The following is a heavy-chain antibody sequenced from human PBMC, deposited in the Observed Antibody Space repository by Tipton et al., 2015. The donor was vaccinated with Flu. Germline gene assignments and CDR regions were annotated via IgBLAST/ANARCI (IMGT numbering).Heavy chain of an antibody. CDR1: GGSISSYY. CDR2: ISYSGST. J-gene: IGHJ4*02. Sequence: TLSLTCSVSGGSISSYYWGWIRQSPGKGLEWIGYISYSGSTNYNPSLKSRVTISVDTSKNQFSLKLSSVTAADTAVYYCARLSSNWYHQLDNWGQGTLVTVSS. V-gene: IGHV4-59*07. CDR3: ARLSSNWYHQLDN. D-gene: IGHD6-13*01.